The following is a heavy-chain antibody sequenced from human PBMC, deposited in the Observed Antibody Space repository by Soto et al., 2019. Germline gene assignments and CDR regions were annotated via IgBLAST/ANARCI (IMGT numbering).Heavy chain of an antibody. CDR3: ARWTWGMDV. CDR2: IYYSGST. J-gene: IGHJ6*02. Sequence: SETLSLTCTVSGGSLSSYYWYWIRQPPGKGLEWIGYIYYSGSTNYNPSLKSRVTISVDTSKNQFSLKLSSVTAADTAVYYCARWTWGMDVWGQGTTVTVSS. CDR1: GGSLSSYY. V-gene: IGHV4-59*01.